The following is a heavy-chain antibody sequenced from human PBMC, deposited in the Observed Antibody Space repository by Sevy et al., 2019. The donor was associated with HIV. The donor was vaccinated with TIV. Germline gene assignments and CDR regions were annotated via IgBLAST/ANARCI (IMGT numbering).Heavy chain of an antibody. Sequence: ASVKVSCKASGYTFTSYGISWVRQAPGQGLEWMGWISAYNGKTNFEQKLQDKFTMTTDTSTSTAYMELRSLRSDDTAVYYCARDGQVYSSSSGGYYYYGMDVWGQGTTVTVSS. D-gene: IGHD6-6*01. CDR3: ARDGQVYSSSSGGYYYYGMDV. CDR1: GYTFTSYG. V-gene: IGHV1-18*04. J-gene: IGHJ6*02. CDR2: ISAYNGKT.